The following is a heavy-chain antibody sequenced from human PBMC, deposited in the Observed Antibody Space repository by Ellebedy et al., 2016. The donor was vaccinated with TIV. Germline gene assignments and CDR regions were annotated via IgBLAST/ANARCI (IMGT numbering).Heavy chain of an antibody. D-gene: IGHD5-24*01. Sequence: GESLKISYVASGVTFRNFWVHWVRQGPATGLEWVARIDNDGETTSYADAVRGRFTVSRDNARNTVDLQMNSLRLDDTGVYYCSTIFDYWGPGALVTV. CDR3: STIFDY. CDR1: GVTFRNFW. CDR2: IDNDGETT. V-gene: IGHV3-74*01. J-gene: IGHJ4*02.